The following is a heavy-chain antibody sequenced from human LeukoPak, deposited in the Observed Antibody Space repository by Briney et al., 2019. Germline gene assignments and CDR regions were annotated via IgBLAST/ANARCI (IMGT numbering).Heavy chain of an antibody. Sequence: QPGGSLRLSCAASGFTFSSTAMSWVRQAPGKGLEWVSGISGSGGSTYYADSVKGRFTISRDNSKNTLYLQMNSLRAEDTAVYYCAEDRVLTIFGVGYFQHWGQGTLVTVSS. J-gene: IGHJ1*01. V-gene: IGHV3-23*01. CDR2: ISGSGGST. CDR1: GFTFSSTA. CDR3: AEDRVLTIFGVGYFQH. D-gene: IGHD3-3*01.